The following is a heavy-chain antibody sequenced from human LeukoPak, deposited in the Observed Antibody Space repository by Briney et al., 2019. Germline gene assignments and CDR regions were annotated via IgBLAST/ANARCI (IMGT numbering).Heavy chain of an antibody. CDR3: ARYRGNAWVPFDY. J-gene: IGHJ4*02. CDR2: ISSSGSSM. Sequence: PGGSLRLSCTASGFTFSSYEMNWVRQAPGKGLEWVSYISSSGSSMYYADSVKGRFTISRDNAKNSLYLQMNSLRAEDTAVYYCARYRGNAWVPFDYWGQGTLVTVSS. CDR1: GFTFSSYE. V-gene: IGHV3-48*03. D-gene: IGHD5-12*01.